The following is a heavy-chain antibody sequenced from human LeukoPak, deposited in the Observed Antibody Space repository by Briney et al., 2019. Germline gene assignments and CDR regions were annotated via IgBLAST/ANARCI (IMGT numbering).Heavy chain of an antibody. CDR2: IYYSGST. V-gene: IGHV4-59*01. CDR1: GGSISSYY. D-gene: IGHD5-18*01. CDR3: ARARSGYSYVGDAFDI. J-gene: IGHJ3*02. Sequence: SETLSLSCTVSGGSISSYYWSWIRQPPGKGLEWIGYIYYSGSTNYNPSLKSRVTISVDTSKNQFSLKLSSVTAADTAVYYCARARSGYSYVGDAFDIWGQGTMVTVSS.